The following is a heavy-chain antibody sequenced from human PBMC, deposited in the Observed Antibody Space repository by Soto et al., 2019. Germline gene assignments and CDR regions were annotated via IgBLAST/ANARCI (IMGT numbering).Heavy chain of an antibody. Sequence: QVQLVQSGAEVKKPGSSVKVSCMASGDTFIRYAISWVRQAPGQGLEWMGGVIPIFATPQYAQKFQGRVTITADESTTTAYMELSSLRSEDTAVYYCARFPLDFGDRYWYFDLWGRGTLVTVSS. CDR3: ARFPLDFGDRYWYFDL. D-gene: IGHD4-17*01. J-gene: IGHJ2*01. CDR2: VIPIFATP. V-gene: IGHV1-69*01. CDR1: GDTFIRYA.